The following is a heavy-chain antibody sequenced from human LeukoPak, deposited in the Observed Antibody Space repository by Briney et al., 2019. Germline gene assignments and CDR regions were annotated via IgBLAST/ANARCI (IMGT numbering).Heavy chain of an antibody. V-gene: IGHV4-34*01. CDR3: ARVGYSYVINDWSRTGLGAYPTKYYYHMDV. Sequence: SETLSLTCAVYGGSFSGYYWSWIRQPPGKGLEWIGEINHSGSTNNNPSLKSRVTISGDTSKNQFSPKLSSVTAADTAVYFCARVGYSYVINDWSRTGLGAYPTKYYYHMDVWGKGTTVTVSS. CDR2: INHSGST. D-gene: IGHD5-18*01. J-gene: IGHJ6*03. CDR1: GGSFSGYY.